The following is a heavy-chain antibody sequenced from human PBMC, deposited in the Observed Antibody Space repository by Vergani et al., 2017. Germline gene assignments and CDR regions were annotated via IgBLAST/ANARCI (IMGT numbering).Heavy chain of an antibody. CDR1: GGSFSGYY. CDR2: INHSGST. V-gene: IGHV4-34*01. D-gene: IGHD3-3*01. J-gene: IGHJ5*02. CDR3: AARAYDFWSGYYWYWFDP. Sequence: QVQLQQWGAGLLKPSETLSLTCAVYGGSFSGYYWSWIRQPPGKGLEWIGEINHSGSTNYNPSRKSRVTISVDTSKNQFSLKLRSVTAADTAVYYCAARAYDFWSGYYWYWFDPWGQGTLVTVSS.